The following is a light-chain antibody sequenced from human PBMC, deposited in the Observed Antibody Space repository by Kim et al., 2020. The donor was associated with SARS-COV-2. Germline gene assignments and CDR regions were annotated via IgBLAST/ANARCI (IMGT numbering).Light chain of an antibody. CDR3: SSYTSSTTIVV. CDR1: SSDVGGYNY. V-gene: IGLV2-14*03. Sequence: QSALTQPASVSGSPGQSITISCTGTSSDVGGYNYVSWYQQHPGKAPKLMIYDVSYRHSGVSNRFSGSKSGNTASLTIPGLQAEDEADYYCSSYTSSTTIVVFGGGTQLTVL. CDR2: DVS. J-gene: IGLJ2*01.